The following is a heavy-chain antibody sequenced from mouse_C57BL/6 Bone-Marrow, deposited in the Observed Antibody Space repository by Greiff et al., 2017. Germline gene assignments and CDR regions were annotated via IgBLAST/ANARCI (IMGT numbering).Heavy chain of an antibody. CDR3: ARGATGGYAMDY. CDR2: IYYSGTI. V-gene: IGHV3-5*01. J-gene: IGHJ4*01. Sequence: EVQLQQSGPGLVKPSQTVFLTCTVTGISITTGNYRWSWIRQFPGNKLEWIGYIYYSGTITYNPSLTSRTTITRDTPKNQFFLEMNSLTAEDTATYYCARGATGGYAMDYWGQGTSVTVSS. D-gene: IGHD3-1*01. CDR1: GISITTGNYR.